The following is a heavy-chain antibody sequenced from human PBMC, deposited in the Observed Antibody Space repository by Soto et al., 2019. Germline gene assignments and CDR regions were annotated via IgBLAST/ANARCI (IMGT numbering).Heavy chain of an antibody. CDR3: AREASTGNYYMDV. Sequence: EVQLVESGGGLVQPGGSLRLSCAASGFSFSYYGMNWVRQAPGKGLEWVSYISTSSSNIYYADSVKGRFTISRDNAKNSLSLQMNSLRATDTVVYYCAREASTGNYYMDVWGKGTTVTLSS. V-gene: IGHV3-48*01. J-gene: IGHJ6*03. CDR1: GFSFSYYG. CDR2: ISTSSSNI. D-gene: IGHD1-1*01.